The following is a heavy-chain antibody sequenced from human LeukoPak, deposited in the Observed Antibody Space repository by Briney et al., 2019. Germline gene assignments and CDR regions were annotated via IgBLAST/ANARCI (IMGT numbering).Heavy chain of an antibody. CDR3: ARGPLSYYGSGSNGMDV. V-gene: IGHV3-66*02. CDR1: GVTVSSNY. CDR2: IYSGGST. J-gene: IGHJ6*02. Sequence: GGSLRLSCAASGVTVSSNYMSWVRQAPGKGLEWVSVIYSGGSTYYADSVKGRFTISRDNSKNTLYLQMNSLRAEDTAVYYCARGPLSYYGSGSNGMDVWGQGTTVTVSS. D-gene: IGHD3-10*01.